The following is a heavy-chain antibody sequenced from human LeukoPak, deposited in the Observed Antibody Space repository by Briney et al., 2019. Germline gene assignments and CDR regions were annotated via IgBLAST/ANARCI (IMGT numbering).Heavy chain of an antibody. CDR2: IYTSGST. D-gene: IGHD1-26*01. CDR1: GVSISSYY. CDR3: ARHYSGPYSSIDY. J-gene: IGHJ4*02. Sequence: SETLSLTCNVSGVSISSYYWSWIRQPAGKGLEWIGRIYTSGSTNYNPSLKGRVTMSVDTYKHQFSLKLSSVTAADTAVYYCARHYSGPYSSIDYWGQGTLVTVSS. V-gene: IGHV4-4*07.